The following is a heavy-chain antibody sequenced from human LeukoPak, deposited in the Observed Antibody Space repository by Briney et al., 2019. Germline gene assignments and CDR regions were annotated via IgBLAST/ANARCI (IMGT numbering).Heavy chain of an antibody. CDR3: AREVTVTGPDRKFDY. CDR1: GIIFNSHA. D-gene: IGHD3-9*01. Sequence: PGGSLTLSCAASGIIFNSHAMHWVRQPPGKGLEWVAVISYDGRYENYAESVRGRITISRDNSRNTLYLQMNRLRDEDTAVYYCAREVTVTGPDRKFDYWGQGSQVTVTS. J-gene: IGHJ4*02. V-gene: IGHV3-30-3*01. CDR2: ISYDGRYE.